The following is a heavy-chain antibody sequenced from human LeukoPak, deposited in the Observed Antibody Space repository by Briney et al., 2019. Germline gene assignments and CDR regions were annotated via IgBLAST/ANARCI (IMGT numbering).Heavy chain of an antibody. CDR2: ISYDGSNK. CDR3: ARLWNRFDY. D-gene: IGHD2-21*01. J-gene: IGHJ4*02. CDR1: GFTFSSYA. V-gene: IGHV3-30*01. Sequence: GGSLRLSCAASGFTFSSYAMHWVRQAPGKGLEWVAVISYDGSNKYYADSVKGRFTISRDNSKNTLYLQMNSLRAEDTAVYYCARLWNRFDYWGQGTLVTVSS.